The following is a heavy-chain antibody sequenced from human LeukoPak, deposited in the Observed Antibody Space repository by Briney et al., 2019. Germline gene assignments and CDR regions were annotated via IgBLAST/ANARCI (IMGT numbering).Heavy chain of an antibody. CDR1: GGSISSSSYY. Sequence: SETLSLTCTVSGGSISSSSYYWGWIRQPPGKGLESIGSIYYSGSTYYNPSLKSRVTISVDTSKNQFSLKLSSVTAADTAVYYCARRGYYYGSGSDFYYYYSYMDVWGKGTTVTVSS. CDR3: ARRGYYYGSGSDFYYYYSYMDV. CDR2: IYYSGST. V-gene: IGHV4-39*07. J-gene: IGHJ6*03. D-gene: IGHD3-10*01.